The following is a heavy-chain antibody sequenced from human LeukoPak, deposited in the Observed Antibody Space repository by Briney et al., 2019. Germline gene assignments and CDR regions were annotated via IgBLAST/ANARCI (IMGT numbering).Heavy chain of an antibody. V-gene: IGHV4-59*01. CDR3: ARVRRGDYGDYWYFDL. CDR1: GGSISSYY. D-gene: IGHD4-17*01. J-gene: IGHJ2*01. CDR2: IYYSGST. Sequence: PSETLSLTCTASGGSISSYYWSWIRQPPGKGLEWIGYIYYSGSTNDNPSLKSRVTISVDTSKNQFSLKLSSVTAADTAVYYCARVRRGDYGDYWYFDLWGRGTLVTVSS.